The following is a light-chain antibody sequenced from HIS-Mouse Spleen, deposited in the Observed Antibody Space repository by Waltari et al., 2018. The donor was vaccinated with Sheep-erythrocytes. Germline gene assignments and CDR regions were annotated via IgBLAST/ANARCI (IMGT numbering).Light chain of an antibody. Sequence: QSALTPPRSVSGSPGPSVTIPRPGTHSDCGGYNHFPWYQQHPGKAPKLMIYDVSKRPSGVPDRFSGSKSGNTASLTISGLQAEDEADYYCCSYAGSYNHVFATGTKVTVL. CDR2: DVS. V-gene: IGLV2-11*01. CDR1: HSDCGGYNH. CDR3: CSYAGSYNHV. J-gene: IGLJ1*01.